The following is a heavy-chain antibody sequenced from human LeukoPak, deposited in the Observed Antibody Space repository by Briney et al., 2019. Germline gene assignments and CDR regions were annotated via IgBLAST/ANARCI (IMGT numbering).Heavy chain of an antibody. CDR3: VRGPYYDYVWGSPHFDY. CDR2: ISWNSGSI. J-gene: IGHJ4*02. CDR1: GFTFSSYG. D-gene: IGHD3-16*01. Sequence: GRSLRLSCAASGFTFSSYGMHWVRQAPGKGLEWVSGISWNSGSIGYADSVKGRFTISRDNAKNSLYLQMNSLRAEDTALYYCVRGPYYDYVWGSPHFDYWGQGTLVTVSS. V-gene: IGHV3-9*01.